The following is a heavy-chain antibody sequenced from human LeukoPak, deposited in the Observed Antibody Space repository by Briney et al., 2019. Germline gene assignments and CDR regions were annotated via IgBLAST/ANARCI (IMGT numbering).Heavy chain of an antibody. V-gene: IGHV3-73*01. CDR3: TRQLEGDMTTVTYYYYGMDV. CDR2: IRSKANSYAT. CDR1: GLTFSGSA. D-gene: IGHD4-17*01. Sequence: PGGSLRLSCAASGLTFSGSAMHWVRQASGKGLEWVGRIRSKANSYATAYAASVKGRFTISRDDSKNTAYLQMNSLKTEDTAVYYCTRQLEGDMTTVTYYYYGMDVWGQGTTVTVSS. J-gene: IGHJ6*02.